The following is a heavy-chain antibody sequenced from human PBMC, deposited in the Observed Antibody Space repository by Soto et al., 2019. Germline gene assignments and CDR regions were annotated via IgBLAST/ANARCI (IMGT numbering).Heavy chain of an antibody. CDR3: ARIPVDTSMIYWLDP. Sequence: SETLSLTCTVSGGSVSSGDYYWSWFRQPPGKGLEWIGYIYYSGNTNYHPSLKSRVIISVDTSKNLFSLKLTSVTAADTAVYYCARIPVDTSMIYWLDPWGQGTLVTVS. V-gene: IGHV4-61*08. CDR2: IYYSGNT. J-gene: IGHJ5*02. D-gene: IGHD5-18*01. CDR1: GGSVSSGDYY.